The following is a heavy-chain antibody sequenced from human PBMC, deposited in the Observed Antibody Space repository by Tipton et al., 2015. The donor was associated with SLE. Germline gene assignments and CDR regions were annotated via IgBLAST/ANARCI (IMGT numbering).Heavy chain of an antibody. CDR1: GFTLSTYW. V-gene: IGHV3-74*01. CDR3: ARSQERVRGVIGT. J-gene: IGHJ4*02. D-gene: IGHD3-10*01. CDR2: FNIDGRHT. Sequence: SLRLSCAASGFTLSTYWMHWVRQAPGKGLVWVSRFNIDGRHTSYADSVKGRFTISRDDAKNTLYLQMNSLRAEDSAVYYCARSQERVRGVIGTWGQGTLVTVSS.